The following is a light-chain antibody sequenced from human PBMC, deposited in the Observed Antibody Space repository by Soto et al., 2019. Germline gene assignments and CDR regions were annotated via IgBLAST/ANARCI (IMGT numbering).Light chain of an antibody. CDR2: EVR. Sequence: QSVLTQPASVSGSPGQSITISCTGTSNDIGYYNYVSWYQQHPAKAPKLMIYEVRNRPSGISNRFSGSKSGNTASLTISGLQAEDEADYYCSSYTTTSSVVFGGGTNLTVL. V-gene: IGLV2-14*01. CDR3: SSYTTTSSVV. J-gene: IGLJ2*01. CDR1: SNDIGYYNY.